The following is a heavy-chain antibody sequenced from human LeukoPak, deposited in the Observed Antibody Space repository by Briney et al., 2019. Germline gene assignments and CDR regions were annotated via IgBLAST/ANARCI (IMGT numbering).Heavy chain of an antibody. V-gene: IGHV4-28*01. CDR2: IYYSGST. J-gene: IGHJ4*02. Sequence: KASETLSLTCAVSGYSISSSNWWGWIRQPPGKGLEWIGYIYYSGSTYYNPSLKSRVTMSVDTSKNQFSLKLSSVTAVDTAVYYCARNKGSSWIDYWGQGTLVTVSS. CDR3: ARNKGSSWIDY. D-gene: IGHD6-13*01. CDR1: GYSISSSNW.